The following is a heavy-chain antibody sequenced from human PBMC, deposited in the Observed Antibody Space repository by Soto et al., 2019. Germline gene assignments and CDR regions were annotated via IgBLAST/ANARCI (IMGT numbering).Heavy chain of an antibody. D-gene: IGHD6-13*01. V-gene: IGHV4-34*01. CDR2: INHSGST. Sequence: QVQLQQWGAGLLKPSETLSLTCAVYGGSFSGYYWSWIRQPPGKGLEWIGEINHSGSTNYNPSLKSRVTISVDTSKNQFSLKLSSVTAADTAVYYCARGLFPLYSSLGGCWFDPWGQGTLVTVPS. J-gene: IGHJ5*02. CDR3: ARGLFPLYSSLGGCWFDP. CDR1: GGSFSGYY.